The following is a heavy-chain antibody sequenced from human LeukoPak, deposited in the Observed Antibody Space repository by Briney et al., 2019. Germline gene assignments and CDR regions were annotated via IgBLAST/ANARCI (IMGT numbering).Heavy chain of an antibody. D-gene: IGHD3-10*01. CDR3: ARGAEEFGFGDYYYYYMDV. CDR2: IYYSGNT. J-gene: IGHJ6*03. Sequence: PSETLSLTCTVSAGSISSDSYYWGWIRQPPGKGLEWIGTIYYSGNTYYNPSLKSRLTISVDTSKNQFSLKLSSVTAADTAVYYCARGAEEFGFGDYYYYYMDVWGKGTTVTVSS. CDR1: AGSISSDSYY. V-gene: IGHV4-39*07.